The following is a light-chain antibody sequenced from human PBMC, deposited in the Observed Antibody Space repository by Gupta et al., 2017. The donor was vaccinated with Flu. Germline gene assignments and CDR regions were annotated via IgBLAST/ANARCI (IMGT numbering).Light chain of an antibody. Sequence: QSALTQPPSASGSPGQSVTISCTGISSDVGYYNYVSWYQQHPGKAPKLMLYEVSKRPSGVTDRFSGSKSGNTASLTVSGLQDEDEAAYYCTSYAGRKSLVFGGGTKLTVL. V-gene: IGLV2-8*01. J-gene: IGLJ2*01. CDR3: TSYAGRKSLV. CDR2: EVS. CDR1: SSDVGYYNY.